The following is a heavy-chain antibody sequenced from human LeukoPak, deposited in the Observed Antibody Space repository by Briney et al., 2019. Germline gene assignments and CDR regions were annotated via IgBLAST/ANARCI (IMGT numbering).Heavy chain of an antibody. Sequence: ASVKVSCKASGYTFTSYGISWVRQAPGQGLEWMGWISAYNGNTNYAQKLQGRVTMTTDTSTSTAYMELRSLRSDDTAVYYCAREAYYDSSGYYAFDIWGQGTMVTASS. J-gene: IGHJ3*02. V-gene: IGHV1-18*01. CDR1: GYTFTSYG. CDR3: AREAYYDSSGYYAFDI. CDR2: ISAYNGNT. D-gene: IGHD3-22*01.